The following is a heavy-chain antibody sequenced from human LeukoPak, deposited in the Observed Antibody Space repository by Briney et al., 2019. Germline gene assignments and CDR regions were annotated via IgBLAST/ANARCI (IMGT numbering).Heavy chain of an antibody. Sequence: NPSETLSLTCTVSGGSISSYYWSWLRQPPGKGLEWIGNIYYSGSTNYNPSLKSRVTISVDTSKNQFSLKLSSVTAADTAVYYCTRGSIAYYYMDAWGKGTTVTISS. J-gene: IGHJ6*03. CDR1: GGSISSYY. CDR3: TRGSIAYYYMDA. V-gene: IGHV4-59*01. CDR2: IYYSGST. D-gene: IGHD3-22*01.